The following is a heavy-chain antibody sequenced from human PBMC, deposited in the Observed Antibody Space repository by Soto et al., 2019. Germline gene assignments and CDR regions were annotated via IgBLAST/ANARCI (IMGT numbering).Heavy chain of an antibody. D-gene: IGHD3-10*01. CDR3: AREGSFYFSGSREQYYYVMDF. J-gene: IGHJ6*02. CDR1: GYTFTSYG. CDR2: ISAYNGNT. V-gene: IGHV1-18*01. Sequence: ASVKVSCKASGYTFTSYGISWVRQAPGQGLEWMGWISAYNGNTNYAQNLQGRVTMTTDTSTTTAYMELRSLRSDDTAVYYCAREGSFYFSGSREQYYYVMDFWGQGTTDTGSS.